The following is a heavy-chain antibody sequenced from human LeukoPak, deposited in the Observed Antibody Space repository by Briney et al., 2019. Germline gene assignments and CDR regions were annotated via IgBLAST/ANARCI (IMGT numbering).Heavy chain of an antibody. V-gene: IGHV1-46*01. D-gene: IGHD3-22*01. CDR1: GYTFTSYY. J-gene: IGHJ3*02. CDR3: ARDRQTYYYDSSGYYFRGTHAFDI. Sequence: ASVKVSCKASGYTFTSYYMHWVRQAPGQGLEWMGIINPSGGSTSYAQKFQGRVSMTRDTSTSTVYMELSSLRSEDTAVYYCARDRQTYYYDSSGYYFRGTHAFDIWGQGTMVTVSS. CDR2: INPSGGST.